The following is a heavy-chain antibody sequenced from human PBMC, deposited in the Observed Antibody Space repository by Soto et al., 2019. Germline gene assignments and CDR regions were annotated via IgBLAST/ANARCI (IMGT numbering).Heavy chain of an antibody. CDR1: GYTFTGYY. CDR3: ARAIGATSIYYHSIAIDV. D-gene: IGHD5-12*01. J-gene: IGHJ6*02. Sequence: ASVKVSCKASGYTFTGYYMHWVRQAPGQGLEWMGWINPNSGGTNYAQKFQGRVTMTRDTSISTAYMELSRLRSDDTAVYYCARAIGATSIYYHSIAIDVSGQGPTGTGS. V-gene: IGHV1-2*02. CDR2: INPNSGGT.